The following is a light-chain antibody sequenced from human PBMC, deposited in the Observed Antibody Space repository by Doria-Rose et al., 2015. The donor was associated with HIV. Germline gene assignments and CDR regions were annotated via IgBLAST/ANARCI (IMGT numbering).Light chain of an antibody. CDR2: DGY. Sequence: TQSPGTLSLSPGERATLSCRASQSFSSTYLAGYQQKPGQAPSLLIYDGYTRATGIPDRFSASGSGTDFTLTINRLEPEDFALYYCHQYGTSWTFGQGTKVEI. CDR1: QSFSSTY. V-gene: IGKV3-20*01. CDR3: HQYGTSWT. J-gene: IGKJ1*01.